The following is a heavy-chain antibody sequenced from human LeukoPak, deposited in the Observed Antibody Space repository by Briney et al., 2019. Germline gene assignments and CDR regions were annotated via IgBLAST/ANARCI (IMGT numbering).Heavy chain of an antibody. CDR1: GGSISSSSYY. CDR2: IYYSGST. J-gene: IGHJ6*03. CDR3: ARVLGEDIVLMVYATPPGYMDV. D-gene: IGHD2-8*01. V-gene: IGHV4-39*07. Sequence: KSSETLSLTCTVSGGSISSSSYYWGWIRQPPGKGLEWIGSIYYSGSTYYNPSLKSRATISVDTSKNQFSLKLSSVTAADTAVYYCARVLGEDIVLMVYATPPGYMDVWGKGTTVTVSS.